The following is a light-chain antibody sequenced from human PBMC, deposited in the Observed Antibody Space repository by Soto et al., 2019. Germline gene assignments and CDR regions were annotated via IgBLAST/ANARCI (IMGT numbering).Light chain of an antibody. Sequence: EVVMTQSPATLSVSPGERATLSCRASQSVSSNYLAWYQQKPGQAPRLLIYDASTRATGIPDRFSGSGSGTDFTLTISRLEPEEFAVYYCQQYGSSPPYSFGQGTKLEIK. CDR1: QSVSSNY. CDR2: DAS. CDR3: QQYGSSPPYS. V-gene: IGKV3-20*01. J-gene: IGKJ2*03.